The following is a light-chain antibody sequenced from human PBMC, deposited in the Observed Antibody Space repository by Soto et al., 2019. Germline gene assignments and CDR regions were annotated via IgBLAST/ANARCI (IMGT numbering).Light chain of an antibody. CDR2: LDRSGSY. V-gene: IGLV4-60*02. J-gene: IGLJ3*02. CDR3: ETWYSNTHKV. Sequence: QAVVTQSSSASASLGSSVTLTCILSSGHNTYIIAWHQQQPGKAPRFLMTLDRSGSYNRGSGVPDRFSGSSSGADRYLTISNLQFEDEGDYYCETWYSNTHKVFGGGTKLTVL. CDR1: SGHNTYI.